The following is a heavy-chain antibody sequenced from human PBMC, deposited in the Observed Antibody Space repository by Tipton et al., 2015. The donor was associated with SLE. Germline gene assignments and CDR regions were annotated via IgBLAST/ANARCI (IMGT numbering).Heavy chain of an antibody. V-gene: IGHV4-4*02. J-gene: IGHJ5*02. Sequence: TLSLTCAVSGGSISSSNWWSWVRQPPGKGLEWIGEIYHSGSTNYNPSLKSRVTISIDTSKNHFSLKLYSVTAADTAVYYCAREDSSSWFYTRFDPWGQGTLVTVSS. D-gene: IGHD2-2*02. CDR2: IYHSGST. CDR1: GGSISSSNW. CDR3: AREDSSSWFYTRFDP.